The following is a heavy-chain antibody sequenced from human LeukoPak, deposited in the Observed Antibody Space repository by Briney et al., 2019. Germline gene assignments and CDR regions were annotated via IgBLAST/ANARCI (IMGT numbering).Heavy chain of an antibody. D-gene: IGHD3-9*01. CDR2: IIPIFGTA. J-gene: IGHJ4*02. CDR3: ARDRGVLRYFDWLFEFDY. Sequence: SVKVSCKASGGTFSSYAISWVRQAPGQGLEWMGGIIPIFGTANYAQKFQGRVTITADESTSTAYMELSSLRSEDTAVYYCARDRGVLRYFDWLFEFDYWGQGTLVTVSS. CDR1: GGTFSSYA. V-gene: IGHV1-69*01.